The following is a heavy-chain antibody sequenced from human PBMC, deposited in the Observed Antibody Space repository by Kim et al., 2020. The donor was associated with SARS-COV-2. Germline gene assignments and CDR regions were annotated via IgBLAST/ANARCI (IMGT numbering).Heavy chain of an antibody. J-gene: IGHJ4*02. CDR3: ARDSGTLADY. CDR2: NT. Sequence: NTNYAQNLQGRVTMTTDTSTSTAYMELRSLRSDDTAVYYCARDSGTLADYWGQGTLVTVSS. D-gene: IGHD2-2*01. V-gene: IGHV1-18*01.